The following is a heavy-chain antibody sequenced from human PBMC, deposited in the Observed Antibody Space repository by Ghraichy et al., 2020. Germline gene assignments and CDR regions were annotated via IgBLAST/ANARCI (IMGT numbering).Heavy chain of an antibody. V-gene: IGHV4-59*01. D-gene: IGHD6-13*01. CDR1: GGSISSYY. J-gene: IGHJ6*02. CDR3: AGGGYRGV. Sequence: SETLSLTCTVSGGSISSYYWSWIRQVPGKGLEWIGYIYYTGTTNYNPSLKSRVTISVDTSKNQFALKLRSVTAADTAVYYCAGGGYRGVWGQGTTVTVSS. CDR2: IYYTGTT.